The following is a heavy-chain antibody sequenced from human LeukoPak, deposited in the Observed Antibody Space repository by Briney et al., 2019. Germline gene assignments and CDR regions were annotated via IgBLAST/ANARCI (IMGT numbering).Heavy chain of an antibody. CDR3: ARDLKGYYYDSSGFQGFDY. Sequence: GASVKVSCKASGYTFTGYYMHWVRQAPGQGLEWMGWINPNSGGTNYAQKFQGRVTITADKSTSTAYMELSSLRSEDTAVYYCARDLKGYYYDSSGFQGFDYWGQGTLVTVSS. CDR2: INPNSGGT. CDR1: GYTFTGYY. V-gene: IGHV1-2*02. D-gene: IGHD3-22*01. J-gene: IGHJ4*02.